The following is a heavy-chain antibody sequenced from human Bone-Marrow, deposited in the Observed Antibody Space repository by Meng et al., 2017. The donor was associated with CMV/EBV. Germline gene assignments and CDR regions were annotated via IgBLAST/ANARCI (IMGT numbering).Heavy chain of an antibody. CDR2: IIPIFGTA. D-gene: IGHD6-13*01. CDR1: GTFSSYA. V-gene: IGHV1-69*05. Sequence: GTFSSYAISWVRQAPGQGLEWMGGIIPIFGTANYAQKFQGRVTITTDESTSTAYMELSSLRSEDTAVYYCARDPRPYSSSLNWFDPWGQGTLVTVSS. J-gene: IGHJ5*02. CDR3: ARDPRPYSSSLNWFDP.